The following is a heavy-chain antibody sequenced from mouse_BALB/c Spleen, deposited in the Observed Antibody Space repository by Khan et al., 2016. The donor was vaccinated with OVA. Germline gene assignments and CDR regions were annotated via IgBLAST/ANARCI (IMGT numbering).Heavy chain of an antibody. CDR2: IDPVNGHT. Sequence: EVQLQQSGAELVKPGASVKLSCTASGFNIKDTHMHWVKQRPEQGLEWIGRIDPVNGHTKYDPKFQGKATITADTSSNTAYLQFSSLTSEDTAVYYCVPTGTGDYFDYWGQGTTLTVSS. CDR1: GFNIKDTH. CDR3: VPTGTGDYFDY. V-gene: IGHV14-3*02. D-gene: IGHD4-1*01. J-gene: IGHJ2*01.